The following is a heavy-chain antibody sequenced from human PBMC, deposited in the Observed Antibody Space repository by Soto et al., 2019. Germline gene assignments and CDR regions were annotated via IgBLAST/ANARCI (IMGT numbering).Heavy chain of an antibody. D-gene: IGHD6-19*01. V-gene: IGHV3-48*02. CDR1: GFTFSTQS. Sequence: EEKLVESGGDLVQRGGSLRLSCTASGFTFSTQSMHWVRQAPGRGLEWLAYITGSSATIHYADSVKGRFTISRDNAKNSVYLQLNNLRDEDTAVYFCARVKGSTLAVHWCDPWGQGSLGTVSS. CDR2: ITGSSATI. CDR3: ARVKGSTLAVHWCDP. J-gene: IGHJ5*02.